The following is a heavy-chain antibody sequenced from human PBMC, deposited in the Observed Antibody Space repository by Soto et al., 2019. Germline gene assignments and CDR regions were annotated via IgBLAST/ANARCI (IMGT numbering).Heavy chain of an antibody. CDR2: IKQDGSEK. V-gene: IGHV3-7*01. J-gene: IGHJ5*02. CDR1: GFTFSSYW. D-gene: IGHD6-13*01. CDR3: AGYSSSRYGKWFDP. Sequence: GGSLRLSCAACGFTFSSYWISWVRQAPGKGLEWVANIKQDGSEKYYVDSVKGRFTISRDNAKNSLYLQMNSLRAEDTAVYYCAGYSSSRYGKWFDPWGQGTLVTDSS.